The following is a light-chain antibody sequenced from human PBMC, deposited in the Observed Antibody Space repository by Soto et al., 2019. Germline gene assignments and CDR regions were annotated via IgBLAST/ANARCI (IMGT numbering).Light chain of an antibody. CDR2: LGS. CDR3: MQALPNSRNT. V-gene: IGKV2-28*01. Sequence: EIVMTQSPLSLPVTPGEPASISCRSSQSLLHSNGYNYLDWYLQKPGQSPQLLIYLGSNRASGVPDRVSGSGSGRDFTLKISRVEAEDVGVYYCMQALPNSRNTFGQGTKLEIK. CDR1: QSLLHSNGYNY. J-gene: IGKJ2*01.